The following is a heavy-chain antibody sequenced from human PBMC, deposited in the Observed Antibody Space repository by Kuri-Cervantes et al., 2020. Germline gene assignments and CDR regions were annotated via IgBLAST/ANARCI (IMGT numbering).Heavy chain of an antibody. CDR1: GFTFSSYS. CDR3: AKTPNYNSWSGYFDS. D-gene: IGHD3-3*01. V-gene: IGHV3-21*01. CDR2: ISSSSSYI. Sequence: GESLKISCAASGFTFSSYSMNWVRQAPGKGLEWVSSISSSSSYIYYADSVKGRFTISRDNAKNSLYLQMNSLRAEDTAVYYCAKTPNYNSWSGYFDSWGRGTLVTVSS. J-gene: IGHJ5*01.